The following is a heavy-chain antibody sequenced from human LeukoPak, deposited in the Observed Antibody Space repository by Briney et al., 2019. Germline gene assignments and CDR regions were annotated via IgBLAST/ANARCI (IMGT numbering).Heavy chain of an antibody. J-gene: IGHJ6*03. Sequence: GASVKVSCKASGGTFSSYAISWVRQAPGQGLEWMGGIIPIFGTANYAQKFQGRVTITTDESTSTAYMELSSLRSEDTAVYYCARSGPGNVVVPAAIYYYYMDVWGKGTTVTVSS. CDR3: ARSGPGNVVVPAAIYYYYMDV. D-gene: IGHD2-2*01. CDR2: IIPIFGTA. V-gene: IGHV1-69*05. CDR1: GGTFSSYA.